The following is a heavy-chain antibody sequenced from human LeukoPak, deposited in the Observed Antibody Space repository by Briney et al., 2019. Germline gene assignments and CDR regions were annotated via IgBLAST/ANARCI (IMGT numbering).Heavy chain of an antibody. Sequence: GASVKVSCKASGYTFTSSGISWGRQAPGQGREWMGWISAYNGNTNYAQKLQGRVTMTTDTSTSTAYMELRSLRSDDTAVYYCARGREWYYYDSSGYSPLDYWGQGTLVTVSS. CDR3: ARGREWYYYDSSGYSPLDY. V-gene: IGHV1-18*01. D-gene: IGHD3-22*01. CDR2: ISAYNGNT. J-gene: IGHJ4*02. CDR1: GYTFTSSG.